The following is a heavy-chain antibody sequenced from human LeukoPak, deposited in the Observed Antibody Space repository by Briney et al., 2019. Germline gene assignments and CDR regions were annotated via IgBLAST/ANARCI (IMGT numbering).Heavy chain of an antibody. D-gene: IGHD2-15*01. V-gene: IGHV4-34*01. CDR3: CSYGLDAFDI. CDR2: INHSGST. CDR1: GGSFSGYY. Sequence: PSETLSLTCAVYGGSFSGYYWSWIRQPPGKGLEWIGEINHSGSTNYSPSLKSRVTISVDTSKNQFSLKLSSVTAADTAVYYCCSYGLDAFDIWGQGTMVTVSS. J-gene: IGHJ3*02.